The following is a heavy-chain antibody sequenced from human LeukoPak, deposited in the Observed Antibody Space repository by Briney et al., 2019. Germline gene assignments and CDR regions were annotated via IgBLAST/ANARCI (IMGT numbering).Heavy chain of an antibody. CDR2: VYYSGST. V-gene: IGHV4-61*01. CDR1: GDPISSYGDYSNY. CDR3: AREYSGFDY. J-gene: IGHJ4*02. Sequence: PSETLSLTCTVSGDPISSYGDYSNYTRTWGRQPPGKDLEWIGYVYYSGSTNYNPSLKSRVTISVDTSKNQLSLKLTSVTAADTAIYYCAREYSGFDYWGQGTLVTVSS. D-gene: IGHD5-12*01.